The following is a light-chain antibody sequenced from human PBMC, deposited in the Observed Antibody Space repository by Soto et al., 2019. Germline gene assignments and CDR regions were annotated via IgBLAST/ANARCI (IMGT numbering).Light chain of an antibody. CDR2: GAS. CDR1: QSINSRY. J-gene: IGKJ3*01. Sequence: EIVLTQSPGTLSLSPGERATLSCRASQSINSRYLAWYQQTPGQAPRLLIYGASSRATGIPDRFSGSGSVTDFPLTISRLGPEDFAVYYCQQFGSSPGFTFGPGTIVDIK. CDR3: QQFGSSPGFT. V-gene: IGKV3-20*01.